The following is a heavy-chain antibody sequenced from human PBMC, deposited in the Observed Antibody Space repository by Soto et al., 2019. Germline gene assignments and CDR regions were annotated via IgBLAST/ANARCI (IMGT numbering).Heavy chain of an antibody. V-gene: IGHV1-8*01. Sequence: QVQLVQSGAEVKKPGASVKVSCKASGYTFTSYDINWVRQATGQGLKWMGWMNPNSGTTGYAQKFQGGVTMTRNTSISTAYMELSSLRSEDTAVYYCARRRNYDFWSGYYTWFDPWGQGTLVTVSS. CDR3: ARRRNYDFWSGYYTWFDP. CDR1: GYTFTSYD. D-gene: IGHD3-3*01. J-gene: IGHJ5*02. CDR2: MNPNSGTT.